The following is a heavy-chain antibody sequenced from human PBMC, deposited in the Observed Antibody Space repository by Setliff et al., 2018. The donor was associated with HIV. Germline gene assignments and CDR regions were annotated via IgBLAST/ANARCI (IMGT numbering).Heavy chain of an antibody. CDR2: IYPQDSDT. Sequence: GESLKISCTGSGYSFSNHWIGWVRQMPGRGLEWVGIIYPQDSDTRYSPSFEGRVTISADTSRYTAYLQWSALKASDTAMYYCARHTIDISLLVVQDPGPFDVWGRGTMVTVSS. CDR1: GYSFSNHW. D-gene: IGHD3-10*01. J-gene: IGHJ3*01. V-gene: IGHV5-51*01. CDR3: ARHTIDISLLVVQDPGPFDV.